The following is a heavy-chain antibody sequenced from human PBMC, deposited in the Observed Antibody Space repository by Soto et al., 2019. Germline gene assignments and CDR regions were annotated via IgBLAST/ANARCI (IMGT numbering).Heavy chain of an antibody. V-gene: IGHV3-30-3*01. CDR1: GFTFSSYA. J-gene: IGHJ4*02. D-gene: IGHD3-10*01. CDR2: ISYDGSNK. CDR3: ARDLGYSGSGSNPLDY. Sequence: GGSLRLSCAASGFTFSSYAMHWVRQAPGKGLEWVAVISYDGSNKYYADSVKGRFTISRDNSKNTLYLQMNSLRAEDTAVYYCARDLGYSGSGSNPLDYWGQGTLVTVSS.